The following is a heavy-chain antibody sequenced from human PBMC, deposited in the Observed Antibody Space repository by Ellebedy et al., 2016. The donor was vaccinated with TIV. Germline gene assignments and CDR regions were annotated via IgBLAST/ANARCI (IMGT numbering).Heavy chain of an antibody. CDR1: GFTFSVYY. CDR2: TRNRADRYTT. V-gene: IGHV3-72*01. J-gene: IGHJ5*02. D-gene: IGHD2-15*01. CDR3: AREDWWRFDP. Sequence: GESLKISXAASGFTFSVYYMDWVRQAPGKGLEWVGRTRNRADRYTTEYAASVKGRFSISRDDSKNSLFLQMNSLKTEDTAVYYCAREDWWRFDPWGQGTLVTVSS.